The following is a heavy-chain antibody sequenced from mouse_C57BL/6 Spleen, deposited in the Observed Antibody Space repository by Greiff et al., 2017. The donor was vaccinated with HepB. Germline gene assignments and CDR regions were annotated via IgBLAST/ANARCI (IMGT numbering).Heavy chain of an antibody. D-gene: IGHD1-1*01. CDR3: AKFTTSFAY. V-gene: IGHV1-69*01. Sequence: QVQLKQPGAELVMPGASVKLSCKASGYTFTSYWMHWVKQRPGQGLEWIGEIDPSDSYTNYNQKFKGKSTLTVDKSSSTAYMQLSSLTSEDSAVYYCAKFTTSFAYWGQGTLVTVSA. CDR1: GYTFTSYW. CDR2: IDPSDSYT. J-gene: IGHJ3*01.